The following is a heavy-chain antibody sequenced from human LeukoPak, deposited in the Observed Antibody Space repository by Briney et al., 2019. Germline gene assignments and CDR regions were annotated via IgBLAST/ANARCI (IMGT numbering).Heavy chain of an antibody. CDR3: ARDMGDIVVVPAASGY. CDR1: GYTFTSYG. V-gene: IGHV1-18*04. J-gene: IGHJ4*02. D-gene: IGHD2-2*01. Sequence: GASVKVSCKASGYTFTSYGISWVRQAPGQELEWMGWISAYNGNTNYAQKLQGRVTMTTDTSTSTAYMELRSLRSDDTAVYYCARDMGDIVVVPAASGYWGQGTLVTVSS. CDR2: ISAYNGNT.